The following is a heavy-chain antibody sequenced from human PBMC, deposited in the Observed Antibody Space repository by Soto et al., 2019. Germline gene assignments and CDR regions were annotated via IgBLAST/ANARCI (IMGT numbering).Heavy chain of an antibody. J-gene: IGHJ6*02. Sequence: GASVKVSCKASGGTFSSYAISWVRQAPGQGLEWMGGIIPIFGTANYAQKFQGRGTITADKSTSTAYMELSSLRSEDTAVYYCARGARITIFGVVIQTREWDYYYYGMDVWGQGTTVTVSS. V-gene: IGHV1-69*06. D-gene: IGHD3-3*01. CDR1: GGTFSSYA. CDR3: ARGARITIFGVVIQTREWDYYYYGMDV. CDR2: IIPIFGTA.